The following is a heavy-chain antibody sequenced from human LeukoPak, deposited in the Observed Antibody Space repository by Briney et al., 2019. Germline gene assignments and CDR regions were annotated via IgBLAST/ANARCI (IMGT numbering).Heavy chain of an antibody. CDR2: IKQDGSEK. J-gene: IGHJ6*03. V-gene: IGHV3-7*01. CDR3: ARDPYNGNYGDSYYYFMDA. D-gene: IGHD1-26*01. Sequence: GGSLRLSCAASGFTFSSYWMSWVRQAPGKGLEWVANIKQDGSEKYYVDSVKGRFTISRDNAKNSLYLQMNSLRAEDTAVYYCARDPYNGNYGDSYYYFMDAWGKGTTVTISS. CDR1: GFTFSSYW.